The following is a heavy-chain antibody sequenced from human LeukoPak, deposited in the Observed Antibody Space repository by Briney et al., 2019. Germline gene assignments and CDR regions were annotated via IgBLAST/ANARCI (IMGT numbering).Heavy chain of an antibody. V-gene: IGHV3-21*01. Sequence: PGGSLRLSCAASGFTFSSYSMNWVRQAPGKGLEWVSSISSSSSYIYYADSVKGRFTISRDNAKNSLYLQMNSLRAEDTAVYYCARDFVEGIQLWFQVTYFDYWGQGTLVTVSS. J-gene: IGHJ4*02. CDR2: ISSSSSYI. D-gene: IGHD5-18*01. CDR3: ARDFVEGIQLWFQVTYFDY. CDR1: GFTFSSYS.